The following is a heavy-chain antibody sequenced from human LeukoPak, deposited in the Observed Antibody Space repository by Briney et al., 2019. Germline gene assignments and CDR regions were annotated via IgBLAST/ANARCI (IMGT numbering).Heavy chain of an antibody. V-gene: IGHV1-2*06. CDR3: AREKIDFWSGYSLYYYYYGMDV. CDR2: INPNSGGT. Sequence: ASVKVSCKASGYTFTGYYMHWVRQAPGQGLEWMGRINPNSGGTNYAQKFQGRVTTTRDTSISTAYMELSRLRSDDTAVYYCAREKIDFWSGYSLYYYYYGMDVWGQGTTVTVSS. CDR1: GYTFTGYY. J-gene: IGHJ6*02. D-gene: IGHD3-3*01.